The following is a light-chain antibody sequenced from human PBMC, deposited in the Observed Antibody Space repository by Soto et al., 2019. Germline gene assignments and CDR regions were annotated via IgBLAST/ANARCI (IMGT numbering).Light chain of an antibody. CDR2: GAS. J-gene: IGKJ4*01. Sequence: EIVMTQSPATLSVSAGERATLSCRASQSVGRNLAWYQQKPGQAPRLLIYGASTRATDVPARFSGSGSGSEFALTISSLQSDDYAVYYCQQFNTWPPATFGGGTKVEIK. CDR1: QSVGRN. V-gene: IGKV3-15*01. CDR3: QQFNTWPPAT.